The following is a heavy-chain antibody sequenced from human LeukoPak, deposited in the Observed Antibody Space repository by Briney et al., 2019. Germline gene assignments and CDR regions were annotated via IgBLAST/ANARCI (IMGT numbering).Heavy chain of an antibody. V-gene: IGHV3-23*01. J-gene: IGHJ1*01. CDR3: AKDSKYCGGDCYILYFQH. D-gene: IGHD2-21*01. Sequence: PGGSLRLSCAASGFTFSSYWMSWVRQAPGKGLEWVSAISGSGGSTYYADSVKGRFTISRDNSKNTLYLQMNSLRAEDTAVYYCAKDSKYCGGDCYILYFQHWGQGTLVTVSS. CDR1: GFTFSSYW. CDR2: ISGSGGST.